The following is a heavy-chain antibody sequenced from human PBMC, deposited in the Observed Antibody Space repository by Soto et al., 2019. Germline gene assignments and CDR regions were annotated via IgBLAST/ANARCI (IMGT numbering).Heavy chain of an antibody. Sequence: EVQLVESGGDLVQRGGSLRLSCAASGFDVSNTDMSWVRQAPGKGLEWVSFIYSGGDTNYAASVKGRFIVSRDSPKNTLYLQRDSLRAEYTAVYYCAREAIIVIADRECYFDYWGEGTLVSVAS. CDR1: GFDVSNTD. CDR3: AREAIIVIADRECYFDY. CDR2: IYSGGDT. D-gene: IGHD3-22*01. V-gene: IGHV3-66*01. J-gene: IGHJ4*02.